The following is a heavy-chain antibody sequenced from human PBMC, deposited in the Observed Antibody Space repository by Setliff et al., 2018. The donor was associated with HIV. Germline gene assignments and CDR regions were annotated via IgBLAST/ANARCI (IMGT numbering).Heavy chain of an antibody. V-gene: IGHV1-24*01. D-gene: IGHD2-2*01. CDR2: FDPEDDET. CDR1: GYTLTELS. CDR3: AAGGASSTDHLSSFSERSLYILDS. Sequence: GASVKVSCKVSGYTLTELSIHWVRQAPGKGLEWMGGFDPEDDETIYAQKFQGRVTMTEDTSTDTAYMELSSLTSEDTAMYYCAAGGASSTDHLSSFSERSLYILDSWGQGTLVTVPQ. J-gene: IGHJ4*02.